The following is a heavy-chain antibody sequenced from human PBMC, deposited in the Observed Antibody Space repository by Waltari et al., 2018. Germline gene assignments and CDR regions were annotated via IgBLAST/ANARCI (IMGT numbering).Heavy chain of an antibody. J-gene: IGHJ6*02. CDR2: IAWNSARK. V-gene: IGHV3-9*01. CDR1: GFTFENFA. CDR3: AKDLSHSSSGGMDV. D-gene: IGHD3-22*01. Sequence: EVQVVESGGGLVQPGKSLTLSCVFAGFTFENFAMQWVRQVPGKGLECISAIAWNSARKDYADSVRGRFIISRDNSKKSLYLQMDNLRPDDTAIYYCAKDLSHSSSGGMDVWGQGTTVTVSS.